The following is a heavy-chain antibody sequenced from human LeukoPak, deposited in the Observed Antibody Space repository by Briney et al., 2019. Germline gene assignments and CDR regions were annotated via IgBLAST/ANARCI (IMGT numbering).Heavy chain of an antibody. Sequence: SQTLSLTCAISGDSVSSNTVGWNWIRQSPSRGLEWLGRTFYRSKWYNNYAVSVKSRIIINPDTSKNQFSLQLNSVTPEDTAVYYCARGDQDFDYWGQGTLVTVSS. D-gene: IGHD2-2*01. V-gene: IGHV6-1*01. CDR3: ARGDQDFDY. CDR2: TFYRSKWYN. J-gene: IGHJ4*02. CDR1: GDSVSSNTVG.